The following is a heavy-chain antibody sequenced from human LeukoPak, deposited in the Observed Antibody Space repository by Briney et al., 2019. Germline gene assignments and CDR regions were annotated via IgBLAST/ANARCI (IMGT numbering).Heavy chain of an antibody. J-gene: IGHJ6*03. V-gene: IGHV3-20*04. CDR1: GFTVSSNY. CDR2: INWKGDST. Sequence: GGSLRLSCAASGFTVSSNYMSWVRQAPGKGLEWVSGINWKGDSTGYADSVKGRFTISRDNAKNSLYLQMNSLRAEDTALYYCARLAAVDYFYYYMDVWGEGTTVTVSS. CDR3: ARLAAVDYFYYYMDV. D-gene: IGHD6-13*01.